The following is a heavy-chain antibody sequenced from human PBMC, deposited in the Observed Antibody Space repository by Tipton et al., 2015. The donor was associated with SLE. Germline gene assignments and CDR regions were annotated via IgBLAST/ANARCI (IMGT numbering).Heavy chain of an antibody. D-gene: IGHD7-27*01. J-gene: IGHJ2*01. CDR1: GGSISSYY. CDR3: ARGGTGDRYFDL. V-gene: IGHV4-59*01. CDR2: IYYSGST. Sequence: TLSLTCTVSGGSISSYYWSWIRQPPGKGLEWIGYIYYSGSTNYNPSLKSRVTISVDTSKNQFSLKLSSVTAADTAVYYCARGGTGDRYFDLWGRGSLVTVSS.